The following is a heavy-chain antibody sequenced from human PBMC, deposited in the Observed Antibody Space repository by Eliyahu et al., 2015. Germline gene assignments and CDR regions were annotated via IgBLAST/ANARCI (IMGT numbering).Heavy chain of an antibody. D-gene: IGHD3-3*01. J-gene: IGHJ6*02. CDR3: ARDRRYYDFWSGLDYYGMDV. CDR1: GYTFTGYY. V-gene: IGHV1-2*02. CDR2: INPNSGGT. Sequence: QVQLVQSGAEVKKPGASVKVSCKASGYTFTGYYMHXVRQAPGQGLEWMGWINPNSGGTNYAQKFQGRVTMTRDTSISTAYMELSRLRSDDTAVYYCARDRRYYDFWSGLDYYGMDVWGQGTTVTVSS.